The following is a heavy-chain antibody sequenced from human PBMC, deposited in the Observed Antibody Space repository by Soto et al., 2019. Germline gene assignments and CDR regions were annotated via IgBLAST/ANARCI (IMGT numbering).Heavy chain of an antibody. CDR2: IHYSGST. CDR3: ARHSYYSSPLRFDL. D-gene: IGHD4-4*01. J-gene: IGHJ5*02. CDR1: GGSITGYY. Sequence: QVQLQESGPGLVQPSETLSLTCTVSGGSITGYYWSWIRQPPGKGPEWIGNIHYSGSTNYNPSLKSRVTISVDMSKTQFSLRLSSVTAAESAVYYCARHSYYSSPLRFDLWGQGTLVTLSS. V-gene: IGHV4-59*08.